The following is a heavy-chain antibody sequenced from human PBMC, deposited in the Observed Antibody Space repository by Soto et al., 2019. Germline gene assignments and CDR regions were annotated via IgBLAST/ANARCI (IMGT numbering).Heavy chain of an antibody. V-gene: IGHV3-64*01. J-gene: IGHJ6*03. Sequence: EVQLVESGGGLVQPGGSLRLSCAASGFTFSNYAMDWVRQAPGKVLEYVSGISSNGVGTYYANSVKDRFTIPRDNSKNTLYLQMGSLRAEDMAVYYCARREQSYYYYMDVWGKGTSVTVSS. CDR1: GFTFSNYA. CDR2: ISSNGVGT. D-gene: IGHD6-19*01. CDR3: ARREQSYYYYMDV.